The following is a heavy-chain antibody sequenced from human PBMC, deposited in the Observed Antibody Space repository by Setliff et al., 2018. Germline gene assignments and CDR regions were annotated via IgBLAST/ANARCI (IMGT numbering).Heavy chain of an antibody. CDR2: INPHGSEK. V-gene: IGHV3-7*01. D-gene: IGHD3-10*01. J-gene: IGHJ4*02. CDR1: GFSFGSFW. CDR3: FGAGTCSY. Sequence: PGGSLRLSCAASGFSFGSFWVSWVRQAPGKGLEWLASINPHGSEKYYADSVKGRFTISRDNAKNSLSLQMNNLRIEDTAVYYCFGAGTCSYWGQGTLVTVSS.